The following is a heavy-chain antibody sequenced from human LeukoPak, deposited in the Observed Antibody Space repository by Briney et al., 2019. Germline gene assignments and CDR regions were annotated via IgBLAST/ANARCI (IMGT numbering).Heavy chain of an antibody. D-gene: IGHD3-10*02. J-gene: IGHJ6*04. CDR2: ISSSGSTI. V-gene: IGHV3-48*04. CDR3: AELGITMIGGV. CDR1: GFTFRSYG. Sequence: GGSLRLSYAASGFTFRSYGMSWVRQAPGKGLEWVSYISSSGSTIYYADSVKGRFTISRDNAKNSLYLQMNSLRAEDTAVYYCAELGITMIGGVWGKGTTVTISS.